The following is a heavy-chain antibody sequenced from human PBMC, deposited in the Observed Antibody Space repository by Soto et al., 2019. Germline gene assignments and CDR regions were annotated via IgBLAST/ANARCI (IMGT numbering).Heavy chain of an antibody. CDR1: GFIFSGYA. V-gene: IGHV3-30-3*01. J-gene: IGHJ4*02. CDR3: AKETNAYEINF. Sequence: QVQLVESGGGVVQPGGSLRLSCAASGFIFSGYAMHWVRQAPGKGLEWVAVISYDGNTQDYADSVKGRFTVSRDNSNNILDVEMNNLRDEDTGMYYCAKETNAYEINFWGQGTLVTVSP. D-gene: IGHD3-9*01. CDR2: ISYDGNTQ.